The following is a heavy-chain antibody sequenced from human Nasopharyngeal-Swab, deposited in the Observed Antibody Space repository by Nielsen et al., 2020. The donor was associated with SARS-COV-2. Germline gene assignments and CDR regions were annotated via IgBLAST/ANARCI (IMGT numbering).Heavy chain of an antibody. V-gene: IGHV3-9*01. J-gene: IGHJ3*02. Sequence: GGSLRLSCAASGFTFDDYGMHWVRQAPGKGLEWVSGISWDGLTIGYADSVKGRFTISRDNAKNSLYLQMNSLRVEDTAVYYCGRGGKLGALDIWGQGTMVTVSS. CDR1: GFTFDDYG. CDR2: ISWDGLTI. D-gene: IGHD3-16*01. CDR3: GRGGKLGALDI.